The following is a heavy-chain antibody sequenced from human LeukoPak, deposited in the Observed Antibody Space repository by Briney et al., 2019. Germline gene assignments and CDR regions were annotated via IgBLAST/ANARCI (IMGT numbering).Heavy chain of an antibody. Sequence: SETPSLTCAVYGRSFSGYYWSWIRQPPGKGLEWIGEINHSGSTNYNPSLKSRATISVDTSKNQFSLKLSSVTAADTAVYYCARWREYALDYWGQGTLVTVSS. CDR2: INHSGST. J-gene: IGHJ4*02. V-gene: IGHV4-34*01. D-gene: IGHD2-2*01. CDR1: GRSFSGYY. CDR3: ARWREYALDY.